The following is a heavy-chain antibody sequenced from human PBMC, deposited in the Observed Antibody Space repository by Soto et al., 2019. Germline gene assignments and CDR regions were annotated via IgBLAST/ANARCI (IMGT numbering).Heavy chain of an antibody. D-gene: IGHD6-6*01. Sequence: SETLSLTCAVSGDSISRGGYSWTWIRQPPGKALEWIGNIYDSGSTSYNPSLKSRVTISVGRSKNQFSLKLTSVAAADTAVYFCARGSSSYYDYGMDVWGQGTTVTVSS. CDR1: GDSISRGGYS. V-gene: IGHV4-30-2*01. CDR3: ARGSSSYYDYGMDV. CDR2: IYDSGST. J-gene: IGHJ6*02.